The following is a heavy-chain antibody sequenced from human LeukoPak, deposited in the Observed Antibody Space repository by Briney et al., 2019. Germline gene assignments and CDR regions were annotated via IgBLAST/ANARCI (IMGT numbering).Heavy chain of an antibody. CDR2: INHSGST. J-gene: IGHJ6*04. D-gene: IGHD5-18*01. V-gene: IGHV4-34*01. Sequence: SETLSLTCAVYGGSFSGYYWSWIRQPPGKGLEWIGEINHSGSTNYNPSLKSRVTISVDTSKNQFSLKLSSVTAADTAVYYCARERGPTAMDVWGKGTTVTVSS. CDR3: ARERGPTAMDV. CDR1: GGSFSGYY.